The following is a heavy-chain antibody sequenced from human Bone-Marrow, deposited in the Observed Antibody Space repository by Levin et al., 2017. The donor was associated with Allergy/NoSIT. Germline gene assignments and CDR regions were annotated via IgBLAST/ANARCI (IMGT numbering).Heavy chain of an antibody. CDR2: INHSGST. CDR1: GGSFSGYY. J-gene: IGHJ4*02. Sequence: SETLSLTCAVYGGSFSGYYWSWIRQPPGKGLEWIGEINHSGSTNYNPSLKSRVTISVDTSKNQFSLKLSSVTAADTAVYYCARRGSSTSCYRAYYFDYWGQGTLVTVSS. D-gene: IGHD2-2*01. CDR3: ARRGSSTSCYRAYYFDY. V-gene: IGHV4-34*01.